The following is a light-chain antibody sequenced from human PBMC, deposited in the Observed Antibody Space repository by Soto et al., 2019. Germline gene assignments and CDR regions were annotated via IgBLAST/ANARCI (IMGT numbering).Light chain of an antibody. J-gene: IGKJ1*01. CDR1: QGISSY. CDR2: AAS. Sequence: DIQMTQSPSSLSASVGDRVTITCRASQGISSYLAWYQQRPGKVPKVLIYAASTLHSGVPSRFSGSGSGTDFTLTISNVQPEDVATYYCQNYYNPPETFGQGTKVEIK. V-gene: IGKV1-27*01. CDR3: QNYYNPPET.